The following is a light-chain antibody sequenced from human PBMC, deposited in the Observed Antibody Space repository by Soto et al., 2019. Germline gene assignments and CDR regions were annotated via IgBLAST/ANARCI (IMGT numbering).Light chain of an antibody. CDR2: EVS. V-gene: IGLV2-8*01. Sequence: QSVLTQHPSASGSPGQSVTISCTGTSSDIGGYNYVSWYQHHPGKAPKLMIYEVSKRPSGVPDRFSGSKSGNTASLTVSGLQAEDEADYYCSSYEGSNNPSFGSVSKGIVL. J-gene: IGLJ1*01. CDR3: SSYEGSNNPS. CDR1: SSDIGGYNY.